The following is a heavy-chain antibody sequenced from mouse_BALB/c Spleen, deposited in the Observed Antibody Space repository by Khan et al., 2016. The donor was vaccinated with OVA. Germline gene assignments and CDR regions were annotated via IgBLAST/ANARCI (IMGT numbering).Heavy chain of an antibody. CDR1: GYSITSGYG. V-gene: IGHV3-2*02. J-gene: IGHJ2*01. CDR2: ISYSGST. D-gene: IGHD1-2*01. CDR3: ARTARIKY. Sequence: VQLKESGPGLVKPSQSLSLTCTVTGYSITSGYGWNWIRQFPGNKLEWMGYISYSGSTNYNPSLKSRISITRDTSKNQFFLQLNSVTTEDTATYYCARTARIKYWGKGTTRTVSS.